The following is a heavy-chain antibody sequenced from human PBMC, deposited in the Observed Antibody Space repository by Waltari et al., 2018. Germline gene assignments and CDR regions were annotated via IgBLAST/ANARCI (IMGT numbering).Heavy chain of an antibody. CDR1: GFTFSSYW. D-gene: IGHD5-12*01. J-gene: IGHJ4*02. CDR2: IKQDGSEK. CDR3: ARRGRGYSGYDYEDY. Sequence: EVQLVESGGGLVQPGGSLRLSCAASGFTFSSYWMSWVRQAPGKGLEWVANIKQDGSEKYYVDSVKGRFTNSRDNAKNSLYLQMNSLRAEDTAVYYCARRGRGYSGYDYEDYWGQGTLVTVSS. V-gene: IGHV3-7*01.